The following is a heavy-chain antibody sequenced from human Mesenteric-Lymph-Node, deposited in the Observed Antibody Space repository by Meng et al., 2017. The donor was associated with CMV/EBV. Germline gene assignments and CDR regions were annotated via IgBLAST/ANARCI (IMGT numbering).Heavy chain of an antibody. J-gene: IGHJ3*01. D-gene: IGHD5/OR15-5a*01. V-gene: IGHV3-9*01. CDR3: VKGDFYDSVPKSQKELDV. CDR1: GFIFDDYA. Sequence: GGSLRLSCAASGFIFDDYAMFWVRQPPGKGLEWVSGVNRNSGVIGYADPVKGRFTISRDDAKNSLYLQMRNLRPEDTAVYFCVKGDFYDSVPKSQKELDVWGQGTTVTVSS. CDR2: VNRNSGVI.